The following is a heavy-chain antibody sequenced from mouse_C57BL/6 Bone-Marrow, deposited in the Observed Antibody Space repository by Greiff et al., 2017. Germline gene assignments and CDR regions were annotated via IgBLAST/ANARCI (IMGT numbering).Heavy chain of an antibody. Sequence: VQLQQSGAELVRPGASVTLSCKASGYTFTDYEMHWVKQTPVPGLEWIGAIDPETGGTAYNQKFKGKAILTADKSSSTAYKELRSLTSEDSAVYYCTSHGGRLSPPSYYYAMDYGGRGTSVTVSS. CDR1: GYTFTDYE. J-gene: IGHJ4*01. CDR2: IDPETGGT. CDR3: TSHGGRLSPPSYYYAMDY. D-gene: IGHD3-2*02. V-gene: IGHV1-15*01.